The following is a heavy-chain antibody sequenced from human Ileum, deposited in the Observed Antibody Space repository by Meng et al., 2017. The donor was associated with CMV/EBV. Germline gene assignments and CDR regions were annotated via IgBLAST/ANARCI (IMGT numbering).Heavy chain of an antibody. CDR1: SVSSGSYY. Sequence: SVSSGSYYWSWIRQPPGKGLEWIGYIYYSGSTNYNPSLKSRVTISVDTSKNQFSLKLSSVTAADTAVYYCARRVKRTSVYYYYGMDVWGQGTTVTVSS. CDR3: ARRVKRTSVYYYYGMDV. D-gene: IGHD2-2*01. V-gene: IGHV4-61*07. CDR2: IYYSGST. J-gene: IGHJ6*02.